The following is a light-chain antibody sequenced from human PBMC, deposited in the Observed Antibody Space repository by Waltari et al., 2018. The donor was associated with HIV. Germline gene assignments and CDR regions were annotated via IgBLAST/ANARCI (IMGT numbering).Light chain of an antibody. J-gene: IGLJ3*02. Sequence: QLVLTQSPSVSASLGASVKLTCTLTRGHSGYAIAWNQHQPEKAPRFLMKIHSNGSHRKGDGIPDRFSGSGSGAERHLTISSLQAEDEAVYYCQAWGTGIRVFGGGTKLTVL. V-gene: IGLV4-69*01. CDR1: RGHSGYA. CDR2: IHSNGSH. CDR3: QAWGTGIRV.